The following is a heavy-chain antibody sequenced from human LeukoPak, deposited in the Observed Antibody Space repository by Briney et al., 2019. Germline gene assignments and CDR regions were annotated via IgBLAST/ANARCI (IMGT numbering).Heavy chain of an antibody. CDR2: IKQDGSEK. J-gene: IGHJ4*02. D-gene: IGHD6-19*01. CDR3: ARGPAAGNLLGY. Sequence: PGGSLRLSCAASGFAFSSYWMSWVRQAPGKGLEWVANIKQDGSEKYYVDSVKGRFTISRDNAKNSLFLQMNSLRAEDTAVYYCARGPAAGNLLGYWGQGTLVTVSS. V-gene: IGHV3-7*01. CDR1: GFAFSSYW.